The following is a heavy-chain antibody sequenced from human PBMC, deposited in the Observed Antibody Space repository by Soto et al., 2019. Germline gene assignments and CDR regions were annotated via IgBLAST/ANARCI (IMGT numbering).Heavy chain of an antibody. CDR3: ARSHPLRYFDWPHWFDP. CDR1: GGSVSSGSYY. Sequence: PSETLSLTCTVSGGSVSSGSYYWSWIRQPPGKGLEWIGYIYYSGSTNYNPSLKSRVTISVDTSKNQFSLKLSSVTAADTAVYYCARSHPLRYFDWPHWFDPWGQGTLVTVSS. J-gene: IGHJ5*02. D-gene: IGHD3-9*01. V-gene: IGHV4-61*01. CDR2: IYYSGST.